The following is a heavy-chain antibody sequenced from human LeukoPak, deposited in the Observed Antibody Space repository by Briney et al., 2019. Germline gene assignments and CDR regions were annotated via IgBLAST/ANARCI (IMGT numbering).Heavy chain of an antibody. J-gene: IGHJ4*02. V-gene: IGHV3-21*01. CDR1: GFTFSSYN. Sequence: GGSLRLSCAASGFTFSSYNMNWVRQAPGKGLEWVSSISSSSSYIYYADSVKGRFTISRDNSKNTLYLQMNSLRAEDTAVYYCARVRVEMATGYYFDYWGQGTLVTVSS. CDR3: ARVRVEMATGYYFDY. CDR2: ISSSSSYI. D-gene: IGHD5-24*01.